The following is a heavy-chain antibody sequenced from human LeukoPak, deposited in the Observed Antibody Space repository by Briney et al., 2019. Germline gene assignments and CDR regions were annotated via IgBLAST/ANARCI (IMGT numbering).Heavy chain of an antibody. D-gene: IGHD3-9*01. V-gene: IGHV4-34*01. CDR3: ARGRHYDILTGYYNERYFDY. CDR1: GGSFSGYY. CDR2: INHSGST. Sequence: PSETLSLTCAVYGGSFSGYYWNWIRQPPGKGLEWIGKINHSGSTNYNPSLKSRVTISVETSKNDFSLKLSSVTAADTAVYYCARGRHYDILTGYYNERYFDYWGQGTLVTVSS. J-gene: IGHJ4*02.